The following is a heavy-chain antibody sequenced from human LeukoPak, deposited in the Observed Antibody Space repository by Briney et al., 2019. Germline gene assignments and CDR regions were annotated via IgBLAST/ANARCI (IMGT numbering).Heavy chain of an antibody. J-gene: IGHJ3*02. CDR1: GFTFSSYG. CDR3: ASEYYYDSSGYSDAFDI. V-gene: IGHV3-30*02. CDR2: IRYDGRNK. Sequence: PGGSLRLSCGASGFTFSSYGMHWVRQAPGKGPEWVAFIRYDGRNKYYADSVKGRFTISRDNAKNSLYLQMNSLRAEDTAVYYCASEYYYDSSGYSDAFDIWGQGTMVTVSS. D-gene: IGHD3-22*01.